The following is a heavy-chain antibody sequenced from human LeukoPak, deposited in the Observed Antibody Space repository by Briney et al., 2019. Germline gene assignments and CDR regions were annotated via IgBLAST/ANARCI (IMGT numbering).Heavy chain of an antibody. CDR2: FYYSGIT. V-gene: IGHV4-59*12. Sequence: PSETLSLTCTVSGGSINNYYWSWIRQPPGKGLEWIAYFYYSGITNYNPSLKSRDTMSVDTSKNQFSLKLSSVTAADTAVYYCARGHCSGGSCYLDYWGQGTLVTVSS. J-gene: IGHJ4*02. CDR3: ARGHCSGGSCYLDY. CDR1: GGSINNYY. D-gene: IGHD2-15*01.